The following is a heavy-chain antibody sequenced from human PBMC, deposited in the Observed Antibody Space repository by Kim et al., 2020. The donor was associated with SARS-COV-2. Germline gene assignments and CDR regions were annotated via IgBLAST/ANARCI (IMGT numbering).Heavy chain of an antibody. Sequence: ASVKVSCMASGYFFNTYDINWVRQAPGQGLEWLGWVTPSTGNTGYAQKFQGRVTVTRDTSIRTAYMELSNLRSEDTAVYYCASTTNGWTNWFDFWGQGTLVTVSS. J-gene: IGHJ5*01. V-gene: IGHV1-8*01. D-gene: IGHD6-19*01. CDR3: ASTTNGWTNWFDF. CDR1: GYFFNTYD. CDR2: VTPSTGNT.